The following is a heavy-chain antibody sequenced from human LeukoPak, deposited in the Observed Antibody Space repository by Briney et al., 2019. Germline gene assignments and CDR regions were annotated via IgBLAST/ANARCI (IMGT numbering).Heavy chain of an antibody. V-gene: IGHV4-34*01. CDR3: ASRNSSSSYSFDY. Sequence: SETLSLTCAVYGGSFSGYYWSWIRQPPGKGLEWIGEINHSGSTNYNPSLKSRVTISVDTSKNQFSLKLSSVTAPDTAVYYCASRNSSSSYSFDYWGQGTLVTVSS. J-gene: IGHJ4*02. D-gene: IGHD6-6*01. CDR2: INHSGST. CDR1: GGSFSGYY.